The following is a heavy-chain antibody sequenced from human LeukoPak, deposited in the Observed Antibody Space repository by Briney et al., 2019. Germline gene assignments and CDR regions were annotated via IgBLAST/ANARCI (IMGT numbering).Heavy chain of an antibody. CDR3: ARDPRYYDSSGYYYVYNYYYGMDV. V-gene: IGHV3-48*01. D-gene: IGHD3-22*01. Sequence: GGSLRLFCAASGFTFSSYSMNWVRQAPGKGLEWVSYISSSSSTIYYADSVKGRFTISRDNAKNSLHLQMNSLRAEDTAVYYCARDPRYYDSSGYYYVYNYYYGMDVWGQGTTVTVSS. J-gene: IGHJ6*02. CDR2: ISSSSSTI. CDR1: GFTFSSYS.